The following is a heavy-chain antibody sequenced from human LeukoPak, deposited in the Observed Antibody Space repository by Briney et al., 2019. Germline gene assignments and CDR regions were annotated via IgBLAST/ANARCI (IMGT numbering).Heavy chain of an antibody. CDR3: ARDGEQLVRFDY. J-gene: IGHJ4*02. Sequence: GGSLRLSCAASGFTFSSYSMNWVRQAPGKGLEWVSSISSSSSYIYYADSVKGRFTISRDNAKNSLYLQMNSLRAEDTAAYYCARDGEQLVRFDYWGQGTLVTVSS. V-gene: IGHV3-21*01. D-gene: IGHD6-6*01. CDR2: ISSSSSYI. CDR1: GFTFSSYS.